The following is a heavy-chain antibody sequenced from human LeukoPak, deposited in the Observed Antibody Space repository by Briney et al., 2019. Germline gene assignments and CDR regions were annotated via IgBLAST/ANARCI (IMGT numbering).Heavy chain of an antibody. CDR2: IQYDGSYK. D-gene: IGHD3-16*01. CDR3: AKDGGFYSFGY. CDR1: GITFSDYG. V-gene: IGHV3-30*02. J-gene: IGHJ4*02. Sequence: PGGSLRLSCAASGITFSDYGIHWVRQAPGKGLEWVTFIQYDGSYKNYADSVKGRFTISRDNSKNTLYLQMNSLRPEDTAVYYCAKDGGFYSFGYWGQGTLVTVSS.